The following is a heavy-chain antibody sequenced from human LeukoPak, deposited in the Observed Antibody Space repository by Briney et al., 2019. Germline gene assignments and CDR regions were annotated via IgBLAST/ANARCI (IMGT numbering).Heavy chain of an antibody. V-gene: IGHV3-30*02. Sequence: GSLRLSCAASGFTFSSYGMHWVRQAPGKGLEWVAFIRYDGSNKYYADPVKGRFTISRDNSKNTLYLQMNSLRAEDTAVYYCAKDHYYYDSSGYYSHYWGQGTLVTVSS. CDR3: AKDHYYYDSSGYYSHY. CDR2: IRYDGSNK. J-gene: IGHJ4*02. D-gene: IGHD3-22*01. CDR1: GFTFSSYG.